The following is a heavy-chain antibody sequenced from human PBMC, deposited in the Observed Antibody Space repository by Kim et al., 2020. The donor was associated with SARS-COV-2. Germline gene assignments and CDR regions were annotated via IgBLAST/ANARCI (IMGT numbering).Heavy chain of an antibody. CDR2: IKQDGTEK. V-gene: IGHV3-7*01. Sequence: GGSLRLSCAASGFTFSNSWMNWVRQAPGKVLEWVAIIKQDGTEKYYVDSVKGRFTVSRDNAKDSLYLQMNSLRVEDTAVYYCARGGGFLIDYWGQGTLVTVSS. D-gene: IGHD3-10*01. J-gene: IGHJ4*02. CDR1: GFTFSNSW. CDR3: ARGGGFLIDY.